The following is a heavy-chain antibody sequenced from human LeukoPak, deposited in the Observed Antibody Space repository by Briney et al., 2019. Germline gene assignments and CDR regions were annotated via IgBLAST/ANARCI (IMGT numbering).Heavy chain of an antibody. CDR2: ISGSGGNT. J-gene: IGHJ4*02. D-gene: IGHD6-6*01. V-gene: IGHV3-23*01. CDR1: GFTFSSYA. Sequence: PGGSLRLSCAASGFTFSSYAMSWVRQAPGKGLEWVSAISGSGGNTYYADSVKGRFTISRDNSKNTLYLQMNSLRAEDTAIYYCAIVGSSSLTRDYWGQGTLVTVSS. CDR3: AIVGSSSLTRDY.